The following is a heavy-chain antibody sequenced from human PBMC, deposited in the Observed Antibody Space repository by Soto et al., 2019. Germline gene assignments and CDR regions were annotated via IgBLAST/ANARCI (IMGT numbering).Heavy chain of an antibody. CDR2: ISGTGIST. CDR1: GFTFSIYA. J-gene: IGHJ4*02. CDR3: AKNPGYYYDSTGYHFDY. D-gene: IGHD3-22*01. Sequence: GGSLRLXCTASGFTFSIYAMIWVRQAPGKGLEWVSAISGTGISTYYADSVKGRFTISRDNSKNTLYMQMNSLRAEDTAVYYCAKNPGYYYDSTGYHFDYWGQGTLVTVSS. V-gene: IGHV3-23*01.